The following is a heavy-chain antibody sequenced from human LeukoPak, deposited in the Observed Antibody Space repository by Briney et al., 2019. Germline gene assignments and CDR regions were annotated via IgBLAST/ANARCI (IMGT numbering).Heavy chain of an antibody. CDR3: AIQRGYYYDSSGFSH. V-gene: IGHV4-39*01. J-gene: IGHJ4*02. Sequence: SETLSLTCTVSGGSISSTSYYWGWIRQRPGKGLEWIGSIYYSGSTYYNPSLKSRVTISVDTSKNQFSLKLSSVTAADTAVYYCAIQRGYYYDSSGFSHWGQGTLVTVSS. CDR1: GGSISSTSYY. D-gene: IGHD3-22*01. CDR2: IYYSGST.